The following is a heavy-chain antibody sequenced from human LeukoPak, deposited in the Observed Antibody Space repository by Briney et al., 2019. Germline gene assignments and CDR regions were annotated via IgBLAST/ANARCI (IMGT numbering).Heavy chain of an antibody. Sequence: ASVKVSCKASGYTFTSYGISWVRQAPGQGLEWMGIINPSGGSTSYAQKFQGRVTMTRDTSTSTVYMEVSSLGSEDTAVYYCARDDSYDRSGYYRSDYYFEYWGQGTLVTVSS. CDR1: GYTFTSYG. D-gene: IGHD3-22*01. CDR3: ARDDSYDRSGYYRSDYYFEY. CDR2: INPSGGST. V-gene: IGHV1-46*01. J-gene: IGHJ4*02.